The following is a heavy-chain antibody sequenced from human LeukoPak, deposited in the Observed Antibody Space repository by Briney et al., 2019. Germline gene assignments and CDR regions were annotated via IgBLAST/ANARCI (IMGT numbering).Heavy chain of an antibody. V-gene: IGHV3-30*02. CDR2: IWYGGSNK. J-gene: IGHJ4*02. CDR1: GFTFSSYG. D-gene: IGHD2-2*01. CDR3: AKDRCSSTSCYVDY. Sequence: GGSLRLSCAASGFTFSSYGMHWVRQAPGKGLEWVAVIWYGGSNKYYADSVKGRFTISRDNSKNTLYLQMNSLRAEDTAVYYCAKDRCSSTSCYVDYWGQGTLVTVSS.